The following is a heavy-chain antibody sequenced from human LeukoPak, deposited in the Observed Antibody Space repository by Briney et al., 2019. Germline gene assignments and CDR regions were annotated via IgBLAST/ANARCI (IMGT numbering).Heavy chain of an antibody. J-gene: IGHJ2*01. Sequence: SETLSLTCTVSGGSISSHYWSWIRQPPGKGLEWIGYIYYSGSTNYNPSLKSRVTISVDTSKNQFSLKLSSVTAADTAMYFCARGSYGSGSSLWHFDLWGRGTLVTVSS. D-gene: IGHD3-10*01. CDR3: ARGSYGSGSSLWHFDL. V-gene: IGHV4-59*11. CDR2: IYYSGST. CDR1: GGSISSHY.